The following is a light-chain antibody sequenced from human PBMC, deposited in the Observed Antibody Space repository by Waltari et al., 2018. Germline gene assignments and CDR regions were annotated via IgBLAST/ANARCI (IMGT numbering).Light chain of an antibody. V-gene: IGKV1-5*03. Sequence: DIQMTQLPSTLSASVGDRVTITCRASQSISSWLAWYQQQPGKAPKLLIYKASNLETGVPLRFSGSGSGTEFTLTISSLQPDDFATYYCQQYHSDLWTFGQGTRVEIK. CDR3: QQYHSDLWT. CDR1: QSISSW. J-gene: IGKJ1*01. CDR2: KAS.